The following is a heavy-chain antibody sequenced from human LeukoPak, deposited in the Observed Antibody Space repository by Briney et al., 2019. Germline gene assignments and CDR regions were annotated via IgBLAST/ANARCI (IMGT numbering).Heavy chain of an antibody. CDR3: ARGKVPAAMTWFDP. CDR1: GFTFGSYW. Sequence: GGSLRLSCAASGFTFGSYWMSWVHQAPGKGLEWVANIKQDGSEKYYVDSVKGRFTISRDNAKNSLYLQMNSLRAEDTAAYYCARGKVPAAMTWFDPWGEGTLVTVSS. D-gene: IGHD2-2*01. J-gene: IGHJ5*02. V-gene: IGHV3-7*01. CDR2: IKQDGSEK.